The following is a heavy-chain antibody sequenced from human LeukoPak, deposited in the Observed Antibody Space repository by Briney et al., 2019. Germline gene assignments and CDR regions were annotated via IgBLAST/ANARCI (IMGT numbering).Heavy chain of an antibody. D-gene: IGHD5-18*01. J-gene: IGHJ4*02. Sequence: PSETLSLTCAVYGGSFSGYYWTWVRQPRGKGLEWIGEINHSGSANYNPSLKSRVTISVDTSKNQFSLKLRSLTAADTAFYYCARGQVWGLLYIDYWGQGALVTVSS. CDR1: GGSFSGYY. CDR2: INHSGSA. V-gene: IGHV4-34*01. CDR3: ARGQVWGLLYIDY.